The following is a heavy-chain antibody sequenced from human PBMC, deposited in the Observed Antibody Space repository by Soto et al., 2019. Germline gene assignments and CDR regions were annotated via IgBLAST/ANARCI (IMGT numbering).Heavy chain of an antibody. CDR2: IYYSGST. Sequence: QVQLQQWGAGLLKPSETLSLTCAVYGGSFSGYYWNWIRQPPGKGLEWIGYIYYSGSTYYNPSLKSRVTISVDTSKNQFSLKLSSVTAADTAVYYCARAGGSVDYWGQGTLVTVSS. V-gene: IGHV4-34*01. D-gene: IGHD1-26*01. J-gene: IGHJ4*02. CDR1: GGSFSGYY. CDR3: ARAGGSVDY.